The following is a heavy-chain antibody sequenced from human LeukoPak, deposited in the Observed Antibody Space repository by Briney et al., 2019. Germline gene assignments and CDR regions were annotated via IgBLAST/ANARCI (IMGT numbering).Heavy chain of an antibody. CDR2: INWNGGST. CDR3: ARGRCSSTSCVLDY. V-gene: IGHV3-20*01. D-gene: IGHD2-2*01. CDR1: GLTFDDYG. Sequence: GGSLRLSCAASGLTFDDYGMSWVRQAPGKGLEWVSGINWNGGSTGYADSVKGRFTISRDNAKNSLYLQMNSLRAEDTALYHCARGRCSSTSCVLDYWGQGTLVTVSS. J-gene: IGHJ4*02.